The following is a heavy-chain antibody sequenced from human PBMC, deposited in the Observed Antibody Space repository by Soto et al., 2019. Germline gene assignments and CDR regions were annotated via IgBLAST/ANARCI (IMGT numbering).Heavy chain of an antibody. CDR3: AAYGLEGDYDFVDPYYYYYMDV. Sequence: ASVKVSCKASGYTFTNSYMHWVRQAPGQRLERMGIINPSGGSTSYAQKFQGRVTMTRDTSTSTVYMELSSLRSEDTAVYYCAAYGLEGDYDFVDPYYYYYMDVWGKGTTVTVSS. CDR1: GYTFTNSY. J-gene: IGHJ6*03. CDR2: INPSGGST. D-gene: IGHD5-12*01. V-gene: IGHV1-46*03.